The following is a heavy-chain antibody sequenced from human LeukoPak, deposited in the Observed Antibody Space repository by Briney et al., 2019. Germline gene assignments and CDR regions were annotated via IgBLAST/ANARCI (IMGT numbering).Heavy chain of an antibody. J-gene: IGHJ6*02. Sequence: GGSLRLSCAASGFTFSSYAMSWVRQAPGKGLEWVSAISGSGGSTYYADSVKGRFTISRDNSKNTLYLQMNSLRAEDTAVYYCAKDASTVSLSFYYYGMDVWGQGTTVTVSS. V-gene: IGHV3-23*01. CDR1: GFTFSSYA. CDR3: AKDASTVSLSFYYYGMDV. D-gene: IGHD4-11*01. CDR2: ISGSGGST.